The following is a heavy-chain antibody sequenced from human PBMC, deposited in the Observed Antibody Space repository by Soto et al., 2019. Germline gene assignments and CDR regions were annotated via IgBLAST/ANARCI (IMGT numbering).Heavy chain of an antibody. Sequence: SETLSLTCAVYGGSFSAYHWSWIHQPPGKGLEWIGAINHRGSTNYNPSLKSRATISVDTSKNQFSLKLSSVTAADTSMYYCAGGRGVRGSIITTYYYYGMDVWGQGTTVTVSS. J-gene: IGHJ6*02. CDR2: INHRGST. D-gene: IGHD3-10*01. CDR1: GGSFSAYH. V-gene: IGHV4-34*01. CDR3: AGGRGVRGSIITTYYYYGMDV.